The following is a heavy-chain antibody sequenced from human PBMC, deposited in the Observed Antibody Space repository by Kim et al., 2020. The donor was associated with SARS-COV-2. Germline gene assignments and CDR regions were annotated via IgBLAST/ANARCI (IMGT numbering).Heavy chain of an antibody. V-gene: IGHV4-39*01. J-gene: IGHJ4*02. D-gene: IGHD3-22*01. CDR3: ARHDPRNYDSSGYKGRWVNFDY. CDR2: IYYSGST. CDR1: GGSISSSSYY. Sequence: SETLSLTCTVSGGSISSSSYYWGWIRQPPGKGLEWIGSIYYSGSTYYNPSLKSRVTISVDTSKNQFSLKLSSVTAADTAVYYCARHDPRNYDSSGYKGRWVNFDYWGQGTLVTVSS.